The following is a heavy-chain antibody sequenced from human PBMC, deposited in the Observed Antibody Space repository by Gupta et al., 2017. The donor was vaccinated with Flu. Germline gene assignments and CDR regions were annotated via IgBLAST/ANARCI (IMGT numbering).Heavy chain of an antibody. CDR1: GFTFSSYA. CDR2: ISDSGGDT. V-gene: IGHV3-23*01. J-gene: IGHJ4*02. Sequence: EVQLLESGGDLVQPGGSLRLSCAASGFTFSSYAMSWVRQAPGKGLEWVSDISDSGGDTYYADAVKGRLTIYRDNSKQTLYLQMKSLRAEDTALYYCANPWSGYSPLDYWGQGTLVTVSS. CDR3: ANPWSGYSPLDY. D-gene: IGHD3-3*01.